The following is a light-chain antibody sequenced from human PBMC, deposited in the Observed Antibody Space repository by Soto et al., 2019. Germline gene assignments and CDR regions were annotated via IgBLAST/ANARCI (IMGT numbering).Light chain of an antibody. CDR2: DAS. CDR1: QSINTW. J-gene: IGKJ1*01. Sequence: DIQMTQSPSTLSASVGDRVTITCRASQSINTWLAWYQQKPGKAPNLLIYDASNLESGVPSRFNGSGSGTEFSLTISSLEPDDFATYYCQQYTNYLWTFGQGTKVEVK. CDR3: QQYTNYLWT. V-gene: IGKV1-5*01.